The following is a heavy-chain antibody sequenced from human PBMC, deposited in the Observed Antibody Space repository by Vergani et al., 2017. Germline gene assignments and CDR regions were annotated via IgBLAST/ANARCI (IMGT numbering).Heavy chain of an antibody. D-gene: IGHD3-9*01. J-gene: IGHJ3*01. CDR1: GFSLTTGGEG. CDR3: VHRLGYFDWDGAFDV. V-gene: IGHV2-5*01. CDR2: VYWNDDE. Sequence: QLTLRESGPTLVKPSQTLTLTCTFSGFSLTTGGEGVGWIRQPPGRALEWLAFVYWNDDERYSPSLKSRVNITKDTSKNEVILTMATMDPVDTATYYCVHRLGYFDWDGAFDVWGPGTMVTVSS.